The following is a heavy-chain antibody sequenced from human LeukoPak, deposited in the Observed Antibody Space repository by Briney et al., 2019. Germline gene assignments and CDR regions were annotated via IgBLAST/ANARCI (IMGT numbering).Heavy chain of an antibody. D-gene: IGHD6-6*01. V-gene: IGHV3-20*04. CDR3: ARDGSSHYYYYMDV. CDR2: INWNGGST. CDR1: GFTFDDYG. J-gene: IGHJ6*03. Sequence: GGSLRLSCAASGFTFDDYGMSWVRQAPGKGLEWVSGINWNGGSTGYADSVKGRFTISRDNAENSLYLQMNSLRAEDTALYYCARDGSSHYYYYMDVWGKGTTVTVSS.